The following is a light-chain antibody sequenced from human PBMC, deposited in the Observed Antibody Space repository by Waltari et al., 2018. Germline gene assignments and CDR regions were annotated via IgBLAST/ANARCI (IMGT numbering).Light chain of an antibody. CDR3: QHTFETPYS. J-gene: IGKJ2*01. CDR1: ENIGSY. Sequence: DIQMTQSPSSLSASIGDRVTITCRASENIGSYLNWYHQRTGEAPKLLIYATSTLQTEAPSRFSGSGSRTDFTLTISSLQPEDFATYYCQHTFETPYSFGQANKLE. CDR2: ATS. V-gene: IGKV1-39*01.